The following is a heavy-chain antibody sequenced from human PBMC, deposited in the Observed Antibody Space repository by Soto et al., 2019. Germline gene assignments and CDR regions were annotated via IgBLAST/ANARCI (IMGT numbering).Heavy chain of an antibody. CDR1: GYTFKAYA. CDR3: AREWAGITVFGVPNPSFGMDA. V-gene: IGHV1-3*01. D-gene: IGHD3-3*01. J-gene: IGHJ6*02. Sequence: ASVKVSCKGSGYTFKAYAMHWVRQAPGHRLEWMGWINSGNGKTKYSQKFQDRVTITSDTSAKTAYMELRSLGSEDTAVYYCAREWAGITVFGVPNPSFGMDAWGQGTTVTVSS. CDR2: INSGNGKT.